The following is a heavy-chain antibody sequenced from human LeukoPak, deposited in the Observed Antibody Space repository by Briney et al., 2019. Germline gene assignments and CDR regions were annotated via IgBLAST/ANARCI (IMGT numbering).Heavy chain of an antibody. V-gene: IGHV1-46*01. CDR2: INPSGGST. D-gene: IGHD3-3*01. J-gene: IGHJ4*02. CDR1: GYTFTSYY. Sequence: ASVKVSCKASGYTFTSYYMHWVQQAPGQRLEWMGIINPSGGSTSYAQKFQGRVTMTRDTSTSTVHMELSSLRSEDTAVYYCARGPMGEWLFGYWGQGTLVTVSS. CDR3: ARGPMGEWLFGY.